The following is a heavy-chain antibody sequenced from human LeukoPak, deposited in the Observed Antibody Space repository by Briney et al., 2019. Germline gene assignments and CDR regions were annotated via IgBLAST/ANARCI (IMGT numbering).Heavy chain of an antibody. V-gene: IGHV4-31*03. D-gene: IGHD6-13*01. Sequence: SETLSLTCTVSGGSISSGGYYWSWLCQHPGKGLEWIGYIYYSGSTYYNPSLKSRVTISVDTSKNQFSLKLSSVTAADTAVYYCARARVGLYSSSPFDYWGQGTLVTVSS. J-gene: IGHJ4*02. CDR3: ARARVGLYSSSPFDY. CDR1: GGSISSGGYY. CDR2: IYYSGST.